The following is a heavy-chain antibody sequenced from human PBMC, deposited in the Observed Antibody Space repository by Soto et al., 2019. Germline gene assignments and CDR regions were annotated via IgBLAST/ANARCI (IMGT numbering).Heavy chain of an antibody. Sequence: PSQTLSLTCAISGDSVSSNSVAWNWIRHSPSRGLEWLGRTYYRSKWYNDYAVSVKGRITSNPDTSKNQVSLQLNSVTPEDTAVYYCARACTVGSCYSFDYWGQGTPVTVPQ. J-gene: IGHJ4*02. CDR1: GDSVSSNSVA. CDR3: ARACTVGSCYSFDY. D-gene: IGHD2-15*01. CDR2: TYYRSKWYN. V-gene: IGHV6-1*01.